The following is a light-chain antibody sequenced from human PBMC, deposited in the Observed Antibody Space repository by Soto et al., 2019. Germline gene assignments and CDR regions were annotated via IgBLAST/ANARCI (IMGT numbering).Light chain of an antibody. Sequence: DIQMTQSPSSLSASVGDRVTITCQASQDVRKYLSWYQQKAREAPKLLIYDASNLETGVQSRFSGSGSGTDFTFTISSLQPEDIATYYCQQRHNLPHTFGPGTKVDIK. CDR2: DAS. V-gene: IGKV1-33*01. CDR3: QQRHNLPHT. CDR1: QDVRKY. J-gene: IGKJ3*01.